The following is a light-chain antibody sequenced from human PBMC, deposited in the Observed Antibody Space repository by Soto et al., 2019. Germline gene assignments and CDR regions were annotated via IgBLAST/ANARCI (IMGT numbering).Light chain of an antibody. CDR2: AAS. CDR3: QQSYATGRT. Sequence: IHLTQPPSSLFASVGGRLTITCRASQGISSYLAWYQQKPGKAPRLLIYAASRLQSGVPARFSGSGAETDFTLTITSLQPEDFGIYYCQQSYATGRTFGGGTKVDIK. CDR1: QGISSY. J-gene: IGKJ4*01. V-gene: IGKV1-39*01.